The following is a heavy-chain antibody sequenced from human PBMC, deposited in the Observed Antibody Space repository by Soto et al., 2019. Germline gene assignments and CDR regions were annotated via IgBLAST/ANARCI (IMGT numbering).Heavy chain of an antibody. CDR3: AKDLAGHWETSIDY. J-gene: IGHJ4*01. D-gene: IGHD6-19*01. V-gene: IGHV3-23*01. CDR2: ISGSGGST. Sequence: GGSLRLSCAASGFTFSSYAMSWVRQAPGKGLEWVSAISGSGGSTYYADAVKGRFTISRDNSKNTLYLQMNSLRAEDTAVFYCAKDLAGHWETSIDYWGHGTLVTVSS. CDR1: GFTFSSYA.